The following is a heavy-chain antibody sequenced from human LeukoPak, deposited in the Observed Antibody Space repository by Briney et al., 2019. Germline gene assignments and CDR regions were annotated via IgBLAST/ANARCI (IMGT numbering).Heavy chain of an antibody. CDR2: IRYDGSNK. V-gene: IGHV3-30*02. J-gene: IGHJ4*02. CDR3: AKDTTMAHDY. D-gene: IGHD5-18*01. Sequence: PGGSLRLSCAASGFTFSSYSMHWVRQAPGKGLEWVSFIRYDGSNKCYADSVKGRFTISRDNSKNTLYLQMNSLGTEDTAVYFCAKDTTMAHDYWGQGTLVTVSS. CDR1: GFTFSSYS.